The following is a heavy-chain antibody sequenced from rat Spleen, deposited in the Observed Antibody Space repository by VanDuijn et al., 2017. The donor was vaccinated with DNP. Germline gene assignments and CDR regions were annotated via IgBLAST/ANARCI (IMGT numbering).Heavy chain of an antibody. J-gene: IGHJ2*01. Sequence: EVQLQESGPGLVKPSQSLSLTCSVTGYSITSNYWGWIRKFPGNKMEWIGHISYSGSTSYTPSLKSRISITRDTSRNHFFLHLISVTTEDTATYYCARWTRYFDYWGQGVMVTVSS. CDR1: GYSITSNY. D-gene: IGHD1-7*01. V-gene: IGHV3-1*01. CDR2: ISYSGST. CDR3: ARWTRYFDY.